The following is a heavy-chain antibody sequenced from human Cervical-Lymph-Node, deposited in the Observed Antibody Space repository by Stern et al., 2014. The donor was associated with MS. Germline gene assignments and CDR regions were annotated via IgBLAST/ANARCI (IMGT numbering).Heavy chain of an antibody. CDR1: GFTFEDYA. J-gene: IGHJ6*02. D-gene: IGHD2-2*02. V-gene: IGHV3-33*01. CDR2: IWYDGSQK. CDR3: ARKIPDYYYYAMDV. Sequence: QMQLVQSGGGVVQPGGSQRLSCTASGFTFEDYAMEWVRQVPGKGLEWVAMIWYDGSQKYYGDSVRGRFSVSRDKSRNTLYLQMKSLSLEDTAVYYCARKIPDYYYYAMDVWGQGTTVTVSS.